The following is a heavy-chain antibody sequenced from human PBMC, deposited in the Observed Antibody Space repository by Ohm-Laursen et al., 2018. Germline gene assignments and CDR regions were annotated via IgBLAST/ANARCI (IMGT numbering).Heavy chain of an antibody. CDR1: GFTFSTYA. Sequence: GSLRLSCAASGFTFSTYAMTWVRQAPGKGLEWVSAISGSGGSTYYADSVKGLFTISRDSSKNTLYLQMNSLTAGDTAIYYCAKAGSGSGKGKYYFDSWGQGTLVTASS. D-gene: IGHD2-15*01. CDR2: ISGSGGST. CDR3: AKAGSGSGKGKYYFDS. V-gene: IGHV3-23*01. J-gene: IGHJ4*02.